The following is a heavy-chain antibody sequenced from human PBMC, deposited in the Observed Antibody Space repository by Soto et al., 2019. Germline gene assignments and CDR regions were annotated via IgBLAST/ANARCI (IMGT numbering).Heavy chain of an antibody. V-gene: IGHV1-69*13. CDR1: GGTFSSYA. J-gene: IGHJ4*02. Sequence: ASVKVSCKASGGTFSSYAISWVRQAPGQGLEWMGGIIPIFGTANYAQKFQGRVTITADESTSTAYMELSSLRSEDTAVYYCARAPEYYDSSGYHLDYWGQGTLVTVSS. CDR3: ARAPEYYDSSGYHLDY. D-gene: IGHD3-22*01. CDR2: IIPIFGTA.